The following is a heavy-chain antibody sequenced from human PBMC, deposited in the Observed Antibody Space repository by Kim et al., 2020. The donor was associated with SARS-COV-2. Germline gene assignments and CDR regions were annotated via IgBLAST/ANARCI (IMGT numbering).Heavy chain of an antibody. Sequence: GGSLRLSCAASGFTFNTYWMTWVRQAPGKGLEWVANINHDGSDNYYVDSLIRRFTISIYHSNNSLYLPMNCLRFDDTAVYYFASILPVTGTRHVDFWG. D-gene: IGHD6-19*01. CDR3: ASILPVTGTRHVDF. CDR1: GFTFNTYW. CDR2: INHDGSDN. J-gene: IGHJ4*01. V-gene: IGHV3-7*01.